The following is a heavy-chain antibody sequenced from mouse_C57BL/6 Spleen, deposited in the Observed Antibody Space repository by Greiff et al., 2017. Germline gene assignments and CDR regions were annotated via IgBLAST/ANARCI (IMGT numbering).Heavy chain of an antibody. J-gene: IGHJ4*01. CDR3: ARAPEEYYYAMDY. CDR2: IDPSDSYT. Sequence: VQLQQPGAELVKPGASVKLSCKASGYTFTSYWMQWVKQRPGQGLEWIGEIDPSDSYTNYNQKFKGKATLTVDTSSSTAYMPLSSLTSEDSAVYYCARAPEEYYYAMDYWGQGASVTVSS. V-gene: IGHV1-50*01. CDR1: GYTFTSYW.